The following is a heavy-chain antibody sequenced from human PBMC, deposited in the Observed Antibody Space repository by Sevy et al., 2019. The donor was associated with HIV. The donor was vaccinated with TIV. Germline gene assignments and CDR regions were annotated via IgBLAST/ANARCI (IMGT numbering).Heavy chain of an antibody. D-gene: IGHD3-22*01. J-gene: IGHJ4*02. Sequence: GGSLRLSCAASGFTFDDYTMHWVRQAPGKGLEWVSLISWDGGSTYYADSVKGRFTISRDNSKNSLYLQMNSLRTEDTALYYCAKVLEDYYDSSGSSMGFDYWGQGTLVTVSS. CDR2: ISWDGGST. CDR3: AKVLEDYYDSSGSSMGFDY. CDR1: GFTFDDYT. V-gene: IGHV3-43*01.